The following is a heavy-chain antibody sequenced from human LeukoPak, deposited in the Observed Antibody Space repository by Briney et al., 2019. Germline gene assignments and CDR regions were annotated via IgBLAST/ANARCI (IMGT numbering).Heavy chain of an antibody. V-gene: IGHV3-64*01. D-gene: IGHD2-2*01. Sequence: GRSLRLSCAASGFTFSSYAMHWVRQAPGKGLEYVSAISSNGGSTYYANSVRGRFTISRDNSKNTLYLQMGSLRAEDMAVYYCARGLGYCSSTSCHWGAFDIWGQGTMVTVSS. CDR1: GFTFSSYA. CDR2: ISSNGGST. CDR3: ARGLGYCSSTSCHWGAFDI. J-gene: IGHJ3*02.